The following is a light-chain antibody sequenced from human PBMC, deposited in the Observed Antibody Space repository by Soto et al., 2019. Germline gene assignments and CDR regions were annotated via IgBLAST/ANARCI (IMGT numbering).Light chain of an antibody. CDR1: QTISSW. J-gene: IGKJ1*01. V-gene: IGKV1-5*03. CDR3: QQGNIFPWT. CDR2: KAS. Sequence: DIQMTQSPSTLSGSVGDRVTITCRASQTISSWLAWYQQKPGKAPKLLIYKASTLKSGVPSRFSGSGSGTDFTLTISSLQPEDFASYYCQQGNIFPWTFGQGTKVDI.